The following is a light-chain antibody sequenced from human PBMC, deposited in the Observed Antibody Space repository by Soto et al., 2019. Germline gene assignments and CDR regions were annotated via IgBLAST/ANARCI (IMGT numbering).Light chain of an antibody. J-gene: IGKJ5*01. CDR1: QSISNW. CDR3: QQYDNLPPFT. V-gene: IGKV1-5*01. Sequence: DIQMTQSPSTLSASVGARVSITCRASQSISNWLAWYQQKPGKAPKLLIYDASSLESGVPSRFSGSRSGTDFTFTISSLQPEDIATYYCQQYDNLPPFTFGQGTRLEIK. CDR2: DAS.